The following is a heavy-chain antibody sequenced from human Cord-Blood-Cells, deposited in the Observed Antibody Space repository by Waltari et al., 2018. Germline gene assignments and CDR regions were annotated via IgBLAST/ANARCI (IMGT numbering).Heavy chain of an antibody. J-gene: IGHJ3*02. CDR1: GFTVSSNY. Sequence: EVQLVESGGGLIQPGGSLRLSCAASGFTVSSNYMSWVRQAPGKGLEWVSVIYSGGSTYYADSVKGRFTISRDNSKNTLYLQMNSLRAEDTAVYYCARRSLAETYNWVPVIDAFDIWGQGTMVTVSS. CDR3: ARRSLAETYNWVPVIDAFDI. D-gene: IGHD1-20*01. CDR2: IYSGGST. V-gene: IGHV3-53*01.